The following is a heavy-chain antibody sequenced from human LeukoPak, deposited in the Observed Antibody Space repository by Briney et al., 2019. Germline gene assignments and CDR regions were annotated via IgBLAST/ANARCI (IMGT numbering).Heavy chain of an antibody. D-gene: IGHD1-26*01. CDR2: ISYDGSNK. Sequence: GGSLRLSCAASGFTFNSYAMHWVRQAPGKGLEWVAVISYDGSNKYYADSVKGRFTISRDNSKNTLYLQMNSLRADDTAVYYCAKARREGGATHYGMDVWGQGTTVTVSS. J-gene: IGHJ6*02. CDR3: AKARREGGATHYGMDV. CDR1: GFTFNSYA. V-gene: IGHV3-30-3*01.